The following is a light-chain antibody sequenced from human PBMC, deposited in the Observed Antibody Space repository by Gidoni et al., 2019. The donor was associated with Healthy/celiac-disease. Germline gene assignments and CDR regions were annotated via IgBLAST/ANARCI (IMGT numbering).Light chain of an antibody. J-gene: IGKJ4*01. CDR2: KAS. CDR1: QSISSW. V-gene: IGKV1-5*03. Sequence: DIQMTQSPSTLSASVGDRVTITCRASQSISSWLAWYQQKPGKAPKLLIYKASSLESGGPSRFSGSGSGTEFTLTISSLQPDDFATYYCQQYNSYSLTFGGGTEVEIK. CDR3: QQYNSYSLT.